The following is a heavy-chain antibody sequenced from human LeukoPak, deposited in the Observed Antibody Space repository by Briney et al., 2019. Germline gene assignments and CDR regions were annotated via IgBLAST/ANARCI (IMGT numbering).Heavy chain of an antibody. J-gene: IGHJ4*02. CDR3: ARGRSYCSSTSCPLDY. CDR2: IIPIFGTA. V-gene: IGHV1-69*05. D-gene: IGHD2-2*01. Sequence: SVKVSCKASGGTFSSYAISWVRQAPGQGLEWMGGIIPIFGTANYAQKFQGRVTITTDESTNTAYMELSSLRSEDTAVYYCARGRSYCSSTSCPLDYWGQGTLVTVSS. CDR1: GGTFSSYA.